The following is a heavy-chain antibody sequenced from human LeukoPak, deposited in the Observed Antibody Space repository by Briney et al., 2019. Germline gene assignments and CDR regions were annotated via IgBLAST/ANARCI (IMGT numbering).Heavy chain of an antibody. V-gene: IGHV3-7*03. J-gene: IGHJ4*02. CDR3: AREFDRDYDILPCCYS. D-gene: IGHD3-9*01. Sequence: GGALRLSCGASGFNFCSYWMSWVRQAPGKGLELVDSIKQDGRIKYDLHSVRRLFTVSRDNANNQLYVQMNSLRAEDTVVYYCAREFDRDYDILPCCYSWGQGTLVTVSS. CDR2: IKQDGRIK. CDR1: GFNFCSYW.